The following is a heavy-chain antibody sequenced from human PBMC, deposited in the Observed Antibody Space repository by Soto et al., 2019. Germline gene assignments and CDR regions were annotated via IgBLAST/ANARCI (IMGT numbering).Heavy chain of an antibody. V-gene: IGHV1-18*01. Sequence: ASVKVSCKTSGYTLTSYGISWVRQAPGQRLEWMGWISAYSGKTNYAQNLQGRLTMTTDKSTGTAYMELRSLRSDDTALYYCARDNSGDFWSGYSHYYFDYWGQGTLVTVS. D-gene: IGHD3-3*01. CDR1: GYTLTSYG. CDR2: ISAYSGKT. CDR3: ARDNSGDFWSGYSHYYFDY. J-gene: IGHJ4*02.